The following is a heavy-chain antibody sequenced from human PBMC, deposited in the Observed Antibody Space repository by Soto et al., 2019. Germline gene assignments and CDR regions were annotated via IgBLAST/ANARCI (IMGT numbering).Heavy chain of an antibody. D-gene: IGHD3-9*01. V-gene: IGHV4-59*01. CDR3: ARVSSYDILTGYYWSWFDP. CDR2: IYYSGST. J-gene: IGHJ5*02. CDR1: GGSISSYY. Sequence: SETLSLTCTVSGGSISSYYWSWIRQPPGKGLERIGYIYYSGSTNYNPSLKSRVTISVDTSKNQFSLKLSSVTAADTAVYYCARVSSYDILTGYYWSWFDPWGQGTLVTVSS.